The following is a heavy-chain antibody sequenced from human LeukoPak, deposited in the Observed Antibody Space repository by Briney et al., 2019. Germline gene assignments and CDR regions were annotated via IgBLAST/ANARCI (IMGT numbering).Heavy chain of an antibody. V-gene: IGHV3-48*01. CDR1: GFTFSNYG. CDR2: IGSSSTI. Sequence: GGSLRLSCAASGFTFSNYGMHWVRQAPGRGLEWVSYIGSSSTIYYADSAKGRFTISRDNVNNLLYLQMNSLRAEDTAVYYCARAGANRYYYYALDVWGQGTTVTVSS. J-gene: IGHJ6*02. CDR3: ARAGANRYYYYALDV. D-gene: IGHD1/OR15-1a*01.